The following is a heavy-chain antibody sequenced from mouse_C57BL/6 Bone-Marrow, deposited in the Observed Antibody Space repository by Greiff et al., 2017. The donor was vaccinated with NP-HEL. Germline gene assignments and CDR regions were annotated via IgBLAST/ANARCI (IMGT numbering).Heavy chain of an antibody. D-gene: IGHD3-3*01. J-gene: IGHJ1*03. V-gene: IGHV5-17*01. CDR2: ISSGSSTI. Sequence: DVMLVESGGGLVKPGGSLKLSCAASGFTFSDYGMHWVRQGPEKGLEWVAYISSGSSTIYYADTVKGRFTISRDNAKNTLFLQMTSLRSEDTAMYYCARGGTSRYFDVWGTGTTVTVSS. CDR3: ARGGTSRYFDV. CDR1: GFTFSDYG.